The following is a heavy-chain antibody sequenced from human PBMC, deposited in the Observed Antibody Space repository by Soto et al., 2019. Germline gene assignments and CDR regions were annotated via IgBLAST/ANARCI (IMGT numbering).Heavy chain of an antibody. CDR3: AKDLSYCDFWSGYSPGYYYYGMDV. J-gene: IGHJ6*02. D-gene: IGHD3-3*01. Sequence: GGSLRLSCAASGFTFSSYGMHWVRQAPGKGLEWVAVISYDGSDKYYADSVKGRFTISRDNSKNTLYLQMNSLRAEDTAVYYCAKDLSYCDFWSGYSPGYYYYGMDVWGQGTTVTVSS. V-gene: IGHV3-30*18. CDR2: ISYDGSDK. CDR1: GFTFSSYG.